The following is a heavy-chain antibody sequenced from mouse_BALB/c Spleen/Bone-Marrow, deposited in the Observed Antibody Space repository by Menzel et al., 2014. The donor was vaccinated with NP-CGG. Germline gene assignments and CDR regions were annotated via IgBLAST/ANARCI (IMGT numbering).Heavy chain of an antibody. D-gene: IGHD2-4*01. V-gene: IGHV5-6-5*01. J-gene: IGHJ2*01. CDR1: GFTFSSYA. CDR3: ARSTMITTGNYFDY. Sequence: EVKVVESGGGLVKPGGSLKLSCAASGFTFSSYAMSWVRQTPEKRLEWVASINSGDSNYYPDSVKGRFTISRDNVRNILYLQMSSLRSEDTAMYYCARSTMITTGNYFDYWGQGTTLTVSS. CDR2: INSGDSN.